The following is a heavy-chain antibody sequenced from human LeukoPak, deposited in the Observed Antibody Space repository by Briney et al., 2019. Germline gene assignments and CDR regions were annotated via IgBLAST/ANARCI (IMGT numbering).Heavy chain of an antibody. V-gene: IGHV3-23*01. Sequence: PGGSLRLSCAASGFTFSSYAMSWVRQAPGKGLEWVSAISGSGGSTYYADSVKGRFTISRDNSKNTLYLQMNSLRAEDTAVYYCARDSRSPVGYFDYWGQGTLVTVSS. J-gene: IGHJ4*02. CDR3: ARDSRSPVGYFDY. D-gene: IGHD4-23*01. CDR1: GFTFSSYA. CDR2: ISGSGGST.